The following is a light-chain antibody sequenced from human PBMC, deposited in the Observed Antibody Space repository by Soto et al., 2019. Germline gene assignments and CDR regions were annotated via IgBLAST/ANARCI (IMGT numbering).Light chain of an antibody. J-gene: IGKJ5*01. CDR2: GAS. CDR1: ESISRDY. V-gene: IGKV3-20*01. CDR3: MQRIEFPIT. Sequence: EIVLTQSPGTLSLSPGQRATLSCRASESISRDYLAWYQQRLGQAPRLLIYGASSGATGIPDRFSGSGSGSDFTLKISRVEAEDVGVYYCMQRIEFPITFGQGTRLEIK.